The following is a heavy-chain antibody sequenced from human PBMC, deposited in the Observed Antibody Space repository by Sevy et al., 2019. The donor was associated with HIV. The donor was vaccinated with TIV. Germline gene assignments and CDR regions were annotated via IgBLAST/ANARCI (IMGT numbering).Heavy chain of an antibody. CDR1: GFTLSHRA. CDR3: AGDRGTPATASLYHFDY. CDR2: ISYNGGDK. V-gene: IGHV3-30-3*01. D-gene: IGHD5-18*01. J-gene: IGHJ4*02. Sequence: GGSLRLSCVASGFTLSHRALHWLRQTPGKGLEWLASISYNGGDKRYADSVGGRFTVRRDDSENTLYLEMTSLKIEDTAVYFCAGDRGTPATASLYHFDYWGQGTLVTVSS.